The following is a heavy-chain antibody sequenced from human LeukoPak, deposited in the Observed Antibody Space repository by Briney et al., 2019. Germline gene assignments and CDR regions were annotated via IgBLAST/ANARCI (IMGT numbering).Heavy chain of an antibody. CDR2: IIPIFGTA. CDR3: ARNRLELLSSPWWDC. V-gene: IGHV1-69*05. J-gene: IGHJ4*02. D-gene: IGHD1-7*01. CDR1: GGTFSSYA. Sequence: SVKVSCKASGGTFSSYAISWVRQAPGQGLEWMGRIIPIFGTANYAQKFQGRVTITTDESTSTAYMELSSLRSEDTAVYYCARNRLELLSSPWWDCWGQGTLVTVSS.